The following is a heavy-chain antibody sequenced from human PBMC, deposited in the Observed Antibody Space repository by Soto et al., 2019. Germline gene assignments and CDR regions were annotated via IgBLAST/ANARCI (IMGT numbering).Heavy chain of an antibody. CDR3: ARDQVVPAAILDYYYGMDV. Sequence: KPSETLSLTCTVSGGSISSGDYYWRWIRQPPGKGLEWIGYIYYSGSTYYNPSLKSRVTISVDTSKNQFSLKLSSVTAADTAMYYCARDQVVPAAILDYYYGMDVWGQGTTVTVSS. CDR2: IYYSGST. J-gene: IGHJ6*02. V-gene: IGHV4-30-4*01. D-gene: IGHD2-2*02. CDR1: GGSISSGDYY.